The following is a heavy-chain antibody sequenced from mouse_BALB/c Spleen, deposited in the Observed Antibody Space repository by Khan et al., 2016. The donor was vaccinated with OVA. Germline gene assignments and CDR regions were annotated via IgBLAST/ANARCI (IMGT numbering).Heavy chain of an antibody. CDR1: GFSLTSYG. V-gene: IGHV2-9*02. CDR3: DRLEDI. J-gene: IGHJ2*01. CDR2: IWADGCA. Sequence: QVQLKESGPGLVAPSQSLSITCTVSGFSLTSYGVHWVRQPPGKGLEWLGVIWADGCANNNSALFSRLSISTDNSNTQVFLIMNSLHTDDTAMYYCDRLEDIWGQGTTLTVSS. D-gene: IGHD1-3*01.